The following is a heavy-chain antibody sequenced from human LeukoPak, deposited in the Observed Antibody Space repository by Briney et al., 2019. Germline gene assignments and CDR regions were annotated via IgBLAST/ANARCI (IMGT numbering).Heavy chain of an antibody. Sequence: SETLSLTCTVSGGSISTYYWSWIRQPPGKGLEWIGYIYYSGSTDYNPSLKSRVTISIDTSKNQFSLKLSSVTAADTAIYYCARETPTYYYFDLWGRGTLVTVSS. CDR2: IYYSGST. J-gene: IGHJ2*01. CDR1: GGSISTYY. V-gene: IGHV4-59*01. CDR3: ARETPTYYYFDL.